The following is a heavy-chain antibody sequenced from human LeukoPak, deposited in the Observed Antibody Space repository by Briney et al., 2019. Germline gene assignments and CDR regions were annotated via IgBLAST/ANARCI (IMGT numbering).Heavy chain of an antibody. D-gene: IGHD2-2*01. CDR1: GDSINSNY. V-gene: IGHV4-38-2*02. CDR2: IYHSGST. Sequence: SETLSLTCSVSGDSINSNYWSWMRQPPGKGLEWIGSIYHSGSTYYNPSLKSRVTISVDTSKNQFSLKLSSVTAADTAVYYCARKYCSSTSCYFPAFDIWGQGTMVTVSS. CDR3: ARKYCSSTSCYFPAFDI. J-gene: IGHJ3*02.